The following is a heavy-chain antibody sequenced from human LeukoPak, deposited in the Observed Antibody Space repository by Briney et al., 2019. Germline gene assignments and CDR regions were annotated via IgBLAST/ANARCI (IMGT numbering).Heavy chain of an antibody. V-gene: IGHV3-23*01. CDR3: AKAYCSGTYRIDF. J-gene: IGHJ4*02. D-gene: IGHD3-10*01. Sequence: GGSLRLSCAASGFTFSSYAMSWVRQAPGKGLEWVSSISGSGGSTYYEDSVKGRFTISRENSKKTLYLQMKSQRVQDTALYYCAKAYCSGTYRIDFWGQGTLVSVSS. CDR2: ISGSGGST. CDR1: GFTFSSYA.